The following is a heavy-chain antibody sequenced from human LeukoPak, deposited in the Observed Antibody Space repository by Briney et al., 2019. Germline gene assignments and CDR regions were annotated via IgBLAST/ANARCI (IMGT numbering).Heavy chain of an antibody. J-gene: IGHJ4*02. D-gene: IGHD6-13*01. Sequence: GGSLRLSCAASGFTFNNYWMSWVRQAPGKGLQWVANIKQDGSATFYVDSVRGRFTISRDNTKNSLYLRMNSLRVEDTAVYYCARSFWQQLGYDFDYWGQGTLVTVSS. CDR2: IKQDGSAT. CDR3: ARSFWQQLGYDFDY. V-gene: IGHV3-7*01. CDR1: GFTFNNYW.